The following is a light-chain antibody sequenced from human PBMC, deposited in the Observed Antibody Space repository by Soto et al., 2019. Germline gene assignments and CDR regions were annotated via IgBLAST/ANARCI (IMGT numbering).Light chain of an antibody. CDR2: DAS. CDR1: QSVSSN. V-gene: IGKV3-15*01. J-gene: IGKJ1*01. Sequence: EKVMTQSPATLSVSPGERATLSCRASQSVSSNLAWYQQKPGRAPRLLIYDASTRATGIPARFSGSGSGTEFNLTVRSLQSEDLAVYYCQQYDDWPETFGQGTKVEIK. CDR3: QQYDDWPET.